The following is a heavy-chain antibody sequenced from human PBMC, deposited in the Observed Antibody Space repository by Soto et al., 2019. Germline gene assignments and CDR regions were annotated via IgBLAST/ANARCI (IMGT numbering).Heavy chain of an antibody. V-gene: IGHV3-21*01. CDR3: VREDGLVGSNSAFDY. D-gene: IGHD1-26*01. CDR2: INGRSNYK. CDR1: GFSFSTYN. J-gene: IGHJ4*02. Sequence: GGSLRLSCATSGFSFSTYNMNWVRQARGKGLEWVSSINGRSNYKYYTDSVKGRFAISRDNPKNSLYLQMDSLRVEDTAVYYCVREDGLVGSNSAFDYWGQGTLVTVSS.